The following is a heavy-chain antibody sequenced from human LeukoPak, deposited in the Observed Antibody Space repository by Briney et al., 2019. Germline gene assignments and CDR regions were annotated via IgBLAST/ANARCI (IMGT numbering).Heavy chain of an antibody. CDR3: ARDRIVVVPPYVWFDP. V-gene: IGHV3-74*01. J-gene: IGHJ5*02. CDR1: GFTFSSYW. CDR2: INCDGSST. Sequence: PGGSLRLSCAASGFTFSSYWMHWVRQAPGKGLVWVSRINCDGSSTSYADSVKGRFTISRDNAKNTLYLQMNSLRAEDTAVYYCARDRIVVVPPYVWFDPWGQGTLVTVSS. D-gene: IGHD2-2*01.